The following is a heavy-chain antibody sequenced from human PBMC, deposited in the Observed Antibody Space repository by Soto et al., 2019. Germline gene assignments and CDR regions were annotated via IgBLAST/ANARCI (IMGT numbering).Heavy chain of an antibody. CDR1: GGSISGYY. V-gene: IGHV4-59*01. D-gene: IGHD3-3*02. CDR3: ASEGPPSIS. Sequence: SETLSLTCTVSGGSISGYYWSWIRQPPGKGLEWIGYMYNTGSTVYNPSFKSRVTISVDTSKNQFSLKLNSVTAADTAVYYCASEGPPSISWGQGTPVTVSS. J-gene: IGHJ5*02. CDR2: MYNTGST.